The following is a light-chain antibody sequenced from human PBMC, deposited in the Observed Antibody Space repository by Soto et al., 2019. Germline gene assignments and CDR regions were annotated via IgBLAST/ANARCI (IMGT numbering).Light chain of an antibody. CDR2: DVS. Sequence: QSVLTQPASVSGSPGQSITISCTGTSSDVGGYNYVSWYQQHPGKAPKLMIYDVSNRPSGVSNRFSGSKSGNTASLTISGLQAEDEADYYCSSYTCSSPLHVSGTGTKVTVL. J-gene: IGLJ1*01. V-gene: IGLV2-14*01. CDR1: SSDVGGYNY. CDR3: SSYTCSSPLHV.